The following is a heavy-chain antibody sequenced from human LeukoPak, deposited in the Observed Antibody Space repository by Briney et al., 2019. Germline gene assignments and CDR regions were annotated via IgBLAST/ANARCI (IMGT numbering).Heavy chain of an antibody. Sequence: GGSLRLSCAASGFTVSSNYMSWVRQAPGKGLEWVSVIYSGGSTYYADSVKGRFTISRHNSKNMLYLQMNSLRAEDTAVYYCRTYYYDSSGYTTLDYWGQGTLVTVSS. J-gene: IGHJ4*02. CDR1: GFTVSSNY. V-gene: IGHV3-53*04. CDR2: IYSGGST. D-gene: IGHD3-22*01. CDR3: RTYYYDSSGYTTLDY.